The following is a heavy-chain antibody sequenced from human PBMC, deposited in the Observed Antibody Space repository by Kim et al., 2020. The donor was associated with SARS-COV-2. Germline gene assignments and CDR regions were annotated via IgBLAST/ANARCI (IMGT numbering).Heavy chain of an antibody. CDR3: VRGIDSGSWLFDY. D-gene: IGHD6-13*01. Sequence: ASVKVSCRGSGYSFTNYAIHWVRQAPGQRLEWMGWINAGNGDTGFSQSFQGRDTITRDTSASTDYMEVTSLTSEDTAVYYCVRGIDSGSWLFDYWGQGTLVTVSS. CDR2: INAGNGDT. J-gene: IGHJ4*02. V-gene: IGHV1-3*01. CDR1: GYSFTNYA.